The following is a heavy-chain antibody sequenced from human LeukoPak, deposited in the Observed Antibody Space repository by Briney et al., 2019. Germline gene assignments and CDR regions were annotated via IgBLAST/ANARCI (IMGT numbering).Heavy chain of an antibody. J-gene: IGHJ4*02. CDR2: ISYDGSNK. CDR3: VRGGVDY. V-gene: IGHV3-30-3*01. CDR1: GFTFSSYA. Sequence: GGSLRLSCAASGFTFSSYAMHWVRQAPGKGLEWVAVISYDGSNKYYADSVKGRFTISRDNSKNTLYLQMNSLRAEDTAVYYCVRGGVDYWGQGTLVTVSS. D-gene: IGHD3-16*01.